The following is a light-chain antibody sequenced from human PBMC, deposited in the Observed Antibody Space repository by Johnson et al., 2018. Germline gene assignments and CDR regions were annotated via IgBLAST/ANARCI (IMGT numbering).Light chain of an antibody. CDR1: SSNIGNNY. V-gene: IGLV1-51*02. J-gene: IGLJ1*01. CDR3: GTWDSSLSAGNV. CDR2: ETN. Sequence: SVLTQPPSVSAAPGQKVTISCSGSSSNIGNNYVSWYQQLPGTAPKLLIYETNKRPSGIPDRFSGSKSGTSATLGITGLQTGDEADYYCGTWDSSLSAGNVFGTGTKVTVL.